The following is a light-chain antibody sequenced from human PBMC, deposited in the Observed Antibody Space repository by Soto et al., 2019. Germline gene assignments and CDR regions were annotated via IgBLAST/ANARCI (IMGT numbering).Light chain of an antibody. J-gene: IGKJ4*01. CDR2: DAS. CDR1: QSVFSS. V-gene: IGKV3-11*01. CDR3: HQRSNWPLT. Sequence: EIVLTQSPVTLSLSPGERATLSCRASQSVFSSLAWYQQKPGQAPRLRIYDASTRATAIPARFRGSGSGTDFTLTISSLEPEDFAVYYCHQRSNWPLTFGGGTKVEIK.